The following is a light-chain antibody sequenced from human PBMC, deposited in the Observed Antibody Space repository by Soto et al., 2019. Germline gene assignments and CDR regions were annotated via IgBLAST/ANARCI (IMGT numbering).Light chain of an antibody. Sequence: EIVLTQSPGTLSLSPGERATLSCRASQTVNSKYLTWYQQKPGQAPRLLIHGASNRATGIPDRFSGSGSGTDFTLTISRLEPEDFATYYCLQHNSHPWTFGQGTKVEV. J-gene: IGKJ1*01. CDR1: QTVNSKY. CDR2: GAS. CDR3: LQHNSHPWT. V-gene: IGKV3-20*01.